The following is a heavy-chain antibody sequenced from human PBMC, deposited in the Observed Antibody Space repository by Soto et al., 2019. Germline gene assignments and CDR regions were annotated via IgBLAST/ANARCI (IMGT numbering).Heavy chain of an antibody. V-gene: IGHV3-53*01. CDR1: GLTVSSNY. D-gene: IGHD3-10*01. CDR2: IYSGGST. J-gene: IGHJ6*02. CDR3: ARDRGVSPPNYYYYGMDV. Sequence: GGSLRLSCAASGLTVSSNYMSWVRKAPGKGLEWVSVIYSGGSTYYADSVKGRFTISRDNSKNTLYLQMNSLRAEDTAVYYCARDRGVSPPNYYYYGMDVWGQGTTVTVSS.